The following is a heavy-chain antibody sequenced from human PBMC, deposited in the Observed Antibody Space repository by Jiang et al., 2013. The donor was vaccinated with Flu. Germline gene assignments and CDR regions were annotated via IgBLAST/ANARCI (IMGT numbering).Heavy chain of an antibody. CDR1: GFTFSSYW. J-gene: IGHJ4*02. V-gene: IGHV3-7*03. Sequence: VRLSCAASGFTFSSYWMSWVRQAPGKGLEWVANIKQDGSEKYYVDSVKGRFTISRDNAKNSLYLQMNSLRAEDTAVYYCARDHWNYVAFDYWGQGTLVTVSS. D-gene: IGHD1-7*01. CDR3: ARDHWNYVAFDY. CDR2: IKQDGSEK.